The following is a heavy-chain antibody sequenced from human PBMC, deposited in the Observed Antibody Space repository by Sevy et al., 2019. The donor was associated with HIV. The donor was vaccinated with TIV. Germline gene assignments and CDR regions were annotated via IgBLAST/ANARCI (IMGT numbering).Heavy chain of an antibody. CDR2: IYYSGST. CDR3: ARPQYGGSHLLFDY. Sequence: SETLSLTCTVSGDSISNGDYYWGWIRQPPGKGPEWIGSIYYSGSTYYNPSLMSRVTISVDTSRNQFSLKPSSVTAADTAVYYCARPQYGGSHLLFDYWGQGTLVTVSS. D-gene: IGHD5-12*01. J-gene: IGHJ4*02. CDR1: GDSISNGDYY. V-gene: IGHV4-39*01.